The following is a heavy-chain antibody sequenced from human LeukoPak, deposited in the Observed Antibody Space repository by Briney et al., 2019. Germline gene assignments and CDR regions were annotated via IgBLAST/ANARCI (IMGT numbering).Heavy chain of an antibody. V-gene: IGHV3-23*01. Sequence: GGSLRLSCVASGFTFSSYAMSWVRQAPGKGLEWVSAISGGGGSTYYADSVKGRFTISRDSSKNTLYLQMNSLRAEDTAIYYCAKQTRYDSPAGGRGFDYWGQGTLVTVSS. CDR3: AKQTRYDSPAGGRGFDY. J-gene: IGHJ4*02. D-gene: IGHD3-22*01. CDR2: ISGGGGST. CDR1: GFTFSSYA.